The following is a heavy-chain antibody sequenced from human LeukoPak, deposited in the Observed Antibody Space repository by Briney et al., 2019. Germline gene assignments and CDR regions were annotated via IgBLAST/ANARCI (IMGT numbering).Heavy chain of an antibody. Sequence: ASVKVSCKVSGYTLTELSMHWVRQAPGKGLEWMGGFDPEDGETIHAQKFQGRVTITADESTSTAYMELSSLRSEDTAVYYCARGGGTYYYYGMDVWGQGTTVTVSS. V-gene: IGHV1-24*01. D-gene: IGHD2-15*01. CDR3: ARGGGTYYYYGMDV. CDR2: FDPEDGET. J-gene: IGHJ6*02. CDR1: GYTLTELS.